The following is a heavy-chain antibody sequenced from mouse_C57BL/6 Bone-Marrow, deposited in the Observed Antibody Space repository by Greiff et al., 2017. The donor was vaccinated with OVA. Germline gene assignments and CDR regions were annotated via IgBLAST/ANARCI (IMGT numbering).Heavy chain of an antibody. CDR1: GYTFTSYT. D-gene: IGHD2-5*01. V-gene: IGHV1-4*01. CDR2: INPSSGYT. CDR3: ARRAYYSNTGFAY. Sequence: QVQLQQSGAELARPGASVKMSCKASGYTFTSYTMHWVKQRPGQGLEWIGYINPSSGYTKYNQKFKDKATLTADKSSSTAYMQLSSLTSEDSAVYYCARRAYYSNTGFAYWGQGTLVTVSA. J-gene: IGHJ3*01.